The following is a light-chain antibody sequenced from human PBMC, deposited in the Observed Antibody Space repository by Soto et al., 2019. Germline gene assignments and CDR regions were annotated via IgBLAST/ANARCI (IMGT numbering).Light chain of an antibody. CDR2: RTS. V-gene: IGKV3-15*01. Sequence: EIVLTQSPATLSVSPGERATLSCRASQSISSNLAWYQQKPGQAPRLLMFRTSSRATGFPARFSGSGSGTEFTLTINSLQAEDCAVYYCQQYYNWPRTFGQGTDWRL. J-gene: IGKJ5*01. CDR1: QSISSN. CDR3: QQYYNWPRT.